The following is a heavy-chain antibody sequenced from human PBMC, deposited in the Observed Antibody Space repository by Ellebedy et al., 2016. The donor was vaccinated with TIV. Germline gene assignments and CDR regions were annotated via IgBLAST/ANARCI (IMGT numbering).Heavy chain of an antibody. CDR3: ARVVVGGYCSSTSCYFDY. CDR1: GGTFNTDG. V-gene: IGHV1-69*10. CDR2: IYPIGGIT. Sequence: ASVKVSCKASGGTFNTDGISWVRQAPGQGPEWMGGIYPIGGITNYAQNFQGRVTFTADKSTNTVYMEMSSLRTDDTAVYYYARVVVGGYCSSTSCYFDYWGQGTLVTVSS. D-gene: IGHD2-2*01. J-gene: IGHJ4*02.